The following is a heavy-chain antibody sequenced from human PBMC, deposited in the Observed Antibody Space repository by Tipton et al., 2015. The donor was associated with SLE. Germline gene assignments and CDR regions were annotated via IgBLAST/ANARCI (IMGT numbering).Heavy chain of an antibody. Sequence: TLSLTCTVSGGSISSHYWRWIRQPPGKGLEWIGYIYYSGSTNYNPSLKSRVTISVDTSKNQFSLKLSSVTAADTAVYYCAAGRGIAAAGSAFDYWGQGTLVTVSS. CDR2: IYYSGST. CDR3: AAGRGIAAAGSAFDY. V-gene: IGHV4-59*11. D-gene: IGHD6-13*01. CDR1: GGSISSHY. J-gene: IGHJ4*02.